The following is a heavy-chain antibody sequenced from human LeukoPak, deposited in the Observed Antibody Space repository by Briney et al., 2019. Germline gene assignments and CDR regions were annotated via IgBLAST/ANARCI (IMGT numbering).Heavy chain of an antibody. CDR1: GYTFTGYY. D-gene: IGHD3-3*01. CDR2: INPNSGGT. V-gene: IGHV1-2*02. J-gene: IGHJ6*02. CDR3: ARDAGFLEWLVSYGMDV. Sequence: GASVKVSCKASGYTFTGYYMHWVRQAPGQGLEWMGWINPNSGGTNYAQKFQGRVTVTRDTSISTAYMELSRLRSDDTAVYYCARDAGFLEWLVSYGMDVWGQGTTVTVSS.